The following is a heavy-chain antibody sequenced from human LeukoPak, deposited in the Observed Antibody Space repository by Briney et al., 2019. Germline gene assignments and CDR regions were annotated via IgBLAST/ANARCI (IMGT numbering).Heavy chain of an antibody. Sequence: GASVKASCKVSGYTFTDYYMHWVQQAPGKGLEWMGLVDPEYGETIYAEKFQGRVTITAHTSTDTAYMELSSLRSEDTAVYYCASVTMIVVRWGQGTLVTVSS. V-gene: IGHV1-69-2*01. CDR3: ASVTMIVVR. J-gene: IGHJ4*02. D-gene: IGHD3-22*01. CDR2: VDPEYGET. CDR1: GYTFTDYY.